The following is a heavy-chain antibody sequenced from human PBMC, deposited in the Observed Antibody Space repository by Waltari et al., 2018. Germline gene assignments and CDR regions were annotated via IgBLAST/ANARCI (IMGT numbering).Heavy chain of an antibody. CDR2: IYSGGST. Sequence: EVQLLESGGGLVQPGGSLRLSCAASGFTFSSYAMSWVRQAPGKGLEWASVIYSGGSTYYADSVKGRFTISRDNSKNTLYLQMNSLRAEDTAVYYCAKDLGYSGYDPGIAAAGTRGYFDYWGQGTLVTVSS. CDR3: AKDLGYSGYDPGIAAAGTRGYFDY. V-gene: IGHV3-23*03. J-gene: IGHJ4*02. D-gene: IGHD5-12*01. CDR1: GFTFSSYA.